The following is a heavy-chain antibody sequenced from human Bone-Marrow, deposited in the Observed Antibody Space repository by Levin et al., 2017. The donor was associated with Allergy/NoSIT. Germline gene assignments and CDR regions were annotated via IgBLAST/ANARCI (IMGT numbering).Heavy chain of an antibody. CDR2: ISYDGSQA. CDR1: GFTFSSHA. V-gene: IGHV3-30-3*01. CDR3: AKDLGTIFNVLNDHFDS. D-gene: IGHD3-3*01. J-gene: IGHJ4*02. Sequence: PGGSLRLSCAASGFTFSSHAMHWVRQALGKGLEWMAIISYDGSQAYYTNSVRGRFTISRDNTKSTLFLQVSSLSPEDTAVYYCAKDLGTIFNVLNDHFDSWGQGTLVTVSS.